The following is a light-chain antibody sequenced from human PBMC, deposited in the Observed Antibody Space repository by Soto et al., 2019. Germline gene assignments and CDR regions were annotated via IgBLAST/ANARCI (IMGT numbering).Light chain of an antibody. V-gene: IGKV3-15*01. CDR1: QSVSSN. CDR2: GAS. Sequence: EIEMTHSPVTLSVSPWEIATLSCRASQSVSSNLAWYQQKPGQAPRLLIYGASTRATGVAARFSGSGSGTEFTLTIRSLQSEDFALYYCHQYDNWPLTWTFGQGTKVDIK. CDR3: HQYDNWPLTWT. J-gene: IGKJ1*01.